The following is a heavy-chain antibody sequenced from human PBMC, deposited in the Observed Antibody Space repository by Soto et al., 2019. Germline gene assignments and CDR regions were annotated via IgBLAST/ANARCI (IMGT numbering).Heavy chain of an antibody. V-gene: IGHV3-33*01. CDR2: IWYDGSNK. CDR1: GFTFSSYG. Sequence: GGSLRLSCAASGFTFSSYGMHWVRQAPGKGLEWVAVIWYDGSNKYYADSVKGRFTISRDNSKNTLYLQMNSLRAEDTAVYYCARGDLGYCSGGSCYSNYYYGMDVWGQGTTVTVSS. J-gene: IGHJ6*02. CDR3: ARGDLGYCSGGSCYSNYYYGMDV. D-gene: IGHD2-15*01.